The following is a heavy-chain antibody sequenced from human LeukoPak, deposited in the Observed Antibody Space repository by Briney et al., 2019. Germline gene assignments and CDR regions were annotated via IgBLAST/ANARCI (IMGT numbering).Heavy chain of an antibody. J-gene: IGHJ3*01. CDR1: GFTFSSYS. Sequence: GGSLRLSCAASGFTFSSYSMNWVRQAPGKGLEWVSYISSSSSTIYYADPVKGRFTISRDNAKNSLYLQMNSLRAEDTAVYYCARDESIAALLGVDAFDLWGQGTMVTVSS. CDR3: ARDESIAALLGVDAFDL. D-gene: IGHD6-6*01. V-gene: IGHV3-48*01. CDR2: ISSSSSTI.